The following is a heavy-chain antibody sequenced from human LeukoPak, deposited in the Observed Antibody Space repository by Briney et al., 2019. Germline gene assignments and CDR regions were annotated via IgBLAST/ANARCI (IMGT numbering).Heavy chain of an antibody. Sequence: GGSLRLSCAASGFTFSDYWMSWVRQAPGKGLEWVANIKQDGSEKYYVDSVKGRFIISRDNAKNSLYLQMNSLRAEETAVYFCARILWFGEGPMDVWGQGTTVTVFS. D-gene: IGHD3-10*01. V-gene: IGHV3-7*01. CDR3: ARILWFGEGPMDV. CDR2: IKQDGSEK. J-gene: IGHJ6*02. CDR1: GFTFSDYW.